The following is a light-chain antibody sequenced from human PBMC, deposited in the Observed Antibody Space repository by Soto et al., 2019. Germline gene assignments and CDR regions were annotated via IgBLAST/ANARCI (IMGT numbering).Light chain of an antibody. CDR1: SPIIGRNY. Sequence: QSFLTPPPSASSTHGGKFTLPSSGHSPIIGRNYVYWYQQLPGTAPKLLIYRNNQRPSGVPDRFSGSKSGTSASLAISGLRSEDEADYYCAAWDDSLSGYVFGTGTKVTVL. CDR2: RNN. CDR3: AAWDDSLSGYV. V-gene: IGLV1-47*01. J-gene: IGLJ1*01.